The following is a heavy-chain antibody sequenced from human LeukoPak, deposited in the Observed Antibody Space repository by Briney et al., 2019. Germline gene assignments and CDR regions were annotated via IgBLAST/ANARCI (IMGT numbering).Heavy chain of an antibody. J-gene: IGHJ5*02. CDR1: GGSISSYY. Sequence: SETLSLTCTASGGSISSYYWSWIRQPAGKGLEWIGRIYTSGSTNYNPSLKSRVTMSVDTSKNQFSLKLSSVTAADTAVYYCARGSQAAAVAANWFDPWGQGTLVTVSS. CDR3: ARGSQAAAVAANWFDP. D-gene: IGHD6-13*01. V-gene: IGHV4-4*07. CDR2: IYTSGST.